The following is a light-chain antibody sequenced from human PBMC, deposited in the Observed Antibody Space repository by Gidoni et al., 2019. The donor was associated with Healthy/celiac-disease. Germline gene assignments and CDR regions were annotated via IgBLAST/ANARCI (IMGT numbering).Light chain of an antibody. V-gene: IGKV1-5*03. Sequence: DIQMTQSPSTMSASVGDRVTITCRASQRISSWLAWYQQKPGKAPKLLIYKASSLESGVTSRFSGSGSGTELTLTISSLQPDDFESYYCQQYNSYPWTFGKGTKVEIK. CDR1: QRISSW. CDR2: KAS. J-gene: IGKJ1*01. CDR3: QQYNSYPWT.